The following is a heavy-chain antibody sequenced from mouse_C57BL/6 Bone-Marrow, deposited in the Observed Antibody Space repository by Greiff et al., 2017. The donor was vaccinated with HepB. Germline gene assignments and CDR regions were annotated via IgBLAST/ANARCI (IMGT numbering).Heavy chain of an antibody. J-gene: IGHJ2*01. CDR1: GFNIKDDY. Sequence: EVQLQQSGAELVRPGASVKLSCTASGFNIKDDYMHWVKQRPEQGLEWIGWIDPENGDTEYASKFQGKATITADTSSNPAYLQLSSLTSEDTAVYYWSYYYGSSHYWGQGTTLTVSS. CDR2: IDPENGDT. CDR3: SYYYGSSHY. V-gene: IGHV14-4*01. D-gene: IGHD1-1*01.